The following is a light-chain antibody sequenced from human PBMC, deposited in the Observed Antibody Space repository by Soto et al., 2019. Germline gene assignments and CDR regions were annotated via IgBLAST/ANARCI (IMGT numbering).Light chain of an antibody. CDR3: QSYDSTLSDRYV. J-gene: IGLJ1*01. CDR1: SSNIGAGYD. CDR2: GNI. V-gene: IGLV1-40*01. Sequence: QSVLTQPPSVSGVPGQRVTISCTGSSSNIGAGYDVHWYQQRPGTGPKLLIFGNINRPSGVPDRFSGSKSGTSASLAITGLQAEDEGDYYCQSYDSTLSDRYVFGTGTKLTVL.